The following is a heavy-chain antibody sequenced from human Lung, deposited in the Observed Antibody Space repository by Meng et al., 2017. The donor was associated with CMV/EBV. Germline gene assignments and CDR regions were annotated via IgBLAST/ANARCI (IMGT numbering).Heavy chain of an antibody. D-gene: IGHD2-2*01. J-gene: IGHJ4*02. CDR3: ARELSSADYYFDY. Sequence: GGSLRLXCEASGFHFSGYWLSWVRQAPGKGLEWVANINQHGTTKYYADSLKGRFTISRDNTKYSLFLQIKSLRAEDTALYYCARELSSADYYFDYWGQGAPVTVSS. CDR2: INQHGTTK. CDR1: GFHFSGYW. V-gene: IGHV3-7*01.